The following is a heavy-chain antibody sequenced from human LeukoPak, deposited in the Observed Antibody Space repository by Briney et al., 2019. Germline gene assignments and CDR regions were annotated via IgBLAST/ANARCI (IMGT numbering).Heavy chain of an antibody. CDR3: AIWGTDQNY. D-gene: IGHD3-16*01. Sequence: GGPLRLSCAVSGLTLSNYWMNWVRQAPGKGLEWVANINPDGGEERYVDSVKGRFVISRDNAKNSLYLQMNSLRAEDTAVYYCAIWGTDQNYWGQGTLVTISS. J-gene: IGHJ4*02. CDR1: GLTLSNYW. CDR2: INPDGGEE. V-gene: IGHV3-7*02.